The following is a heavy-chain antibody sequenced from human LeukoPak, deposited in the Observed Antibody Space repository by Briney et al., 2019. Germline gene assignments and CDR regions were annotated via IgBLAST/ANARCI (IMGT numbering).Heavy chain of an antibody. CDR1: GYTLTELS. CDR3: ATEEVYYYDSSGYYPYFDY. V-gene: IGHV1-24*01. J-gene: IGHJ4*02. Sequence: ASVTVSCKVSGYTLTELSMHWVRQAPGKGLEWMGGFDPEDGETIYAQKFQGRVTMTEDTSTDTAYMELSSLRSEDTAVYYCATEEVYYYDSSGYYPYFDYWGQGTLVTVSS. CDR2: FDPEDGET. D-gene: IGHD3-22*01.